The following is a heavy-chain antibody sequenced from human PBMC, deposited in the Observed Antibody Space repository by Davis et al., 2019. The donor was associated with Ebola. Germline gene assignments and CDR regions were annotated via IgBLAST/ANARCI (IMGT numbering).Heavy chain of an antibody. V-gene: IGHV1-46*01. J-gene: IGHJ4*02. CDR2: INPSGGST. Sequence: ASVKVSCKASGYIFTSYAMHWVRQAPGQGLEWMGIINPSGGSTSYAQKFQGRVTITADESTSTAYMELSSLRSEDTAVYYCARRVGARSGFDYWGQGSLVTVSS. CDR1: GYIFTSYA. D-gene: IGHD1-26*01. CDR3: ARRVGARSGFDY.